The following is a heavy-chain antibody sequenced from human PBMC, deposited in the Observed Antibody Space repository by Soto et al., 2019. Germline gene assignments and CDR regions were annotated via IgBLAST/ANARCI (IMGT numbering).Heavy chain of an antibody. J-gene: IGHJ1*01. D-gene: IGHD6-13*01. V-gene: IGHV5-51*01. CDR2: VYPGDSDT. CDR1: GYSFINHW. CDR3: ARSVFGSSWYGAEHFQY. Sequence: PGESLKISCKGSGYSFINHWIGWVRQMPGKGLEWMGIVYPGDSDTRYNPSFQGQVTISVAKSISIAQLQWSSLKASDTAMYYCARSVFGSSWYGAEHFQYWGQGTLVTVSS.